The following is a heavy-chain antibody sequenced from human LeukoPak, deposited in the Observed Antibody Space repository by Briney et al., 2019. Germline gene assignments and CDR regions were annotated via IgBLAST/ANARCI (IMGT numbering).Heavy chain of an antibody. J-gene: IGHJ6*03. V-gene: IGHV4-34*01. CDR2: INHSGST. CDR3: ARLTNNYYYMDV. Sequence: SETLSLTCAVYGGSFSGYYWSWIRQPPGKGLEWIGEINHSGSTNYNPSLKSRVTISVDTSKNQFSLKLSSVTAADTAVYYCARLTNNYYYMDVWGKGTTVTVSS. CDR1: GGSFSGYY.